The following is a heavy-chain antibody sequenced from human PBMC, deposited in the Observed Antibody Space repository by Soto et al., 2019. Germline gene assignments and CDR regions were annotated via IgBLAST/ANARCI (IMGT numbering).Heavy chain of an antibody. J-gene: IGHJ4*02. CDR3: ARDRTDYYDSSGQLKDY. Sequence: ASVKVSCKASGYTFTSYGISWVRQAPGQGLEWMGWISAYNGNTNYAQKLQGRVTMTTDTSTSTAYMELRSLRSDDTAVYYCARDRTDYYDSSGQLKDYWGQGTLVTVSS. CDR2: ISAYNGNT. D-gene: IGHD3-22*01. CDR1: GYTFTSYG. V-gene: IGHV1-18*01.